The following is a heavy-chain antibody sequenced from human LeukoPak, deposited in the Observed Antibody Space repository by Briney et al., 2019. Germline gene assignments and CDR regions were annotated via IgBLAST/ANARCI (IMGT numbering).Heavy chain of an antibody. CDR2: IIPIFGTA. CDR1: GGTFSSYA. CDR3: ARDNRGDCSGGSCYWVGYYYYGMDV. Sequence: ASAKVSCKASGGTFSSYAISWVRQAPGQGLEWMGGIIPIFGTANYAQKLQGRVTMTTDTSTSTAYMELRSLRSDDTAVYYCARDNRGDCSGGSCYWVGYYYYGMDVWGQGTTVTVSS. V-gene: IGHV1-69*05. D-gene: IGHD2-15*01. J-gene: IGHJ6*02.